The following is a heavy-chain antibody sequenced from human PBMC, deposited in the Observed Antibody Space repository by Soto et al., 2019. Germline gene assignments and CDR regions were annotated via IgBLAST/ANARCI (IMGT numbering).Heavy chain of an antibody. D-gene: IGHD2-2*01. CDR3: ARFLGYCSSTSCYSSNWFDP. CDR1: GGSISSYY. J-gene: IGHJ5*02. Sequence: NPSETLSLTCTVSGGSISSYYWSWIRQPPGKGLEWIGYIYYSGSTNYNPSLKSRVTISVDTSKNQFSLKLSSVTAADTAVYYCARFLGYCSSTSCYSSNWFDPWGQGTLVTVSS. V-gene: IGHV4-59*01. CDR2: IYYSGST.